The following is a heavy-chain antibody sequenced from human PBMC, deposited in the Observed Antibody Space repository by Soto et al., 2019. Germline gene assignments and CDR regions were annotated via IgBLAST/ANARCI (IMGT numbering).Heavy chain of an antibody. J-gene: IGHJ6*02. CDR3: AVKGSKDSSGYYYYYYGMDV. V-gene: IGHV1-58*01. CDR2: IVVGSGNT. D-gene: IGHD3-22*01. Sequence: SVKVSCKASGFTFTSSAVQWVRQARGQRLEWIGWIVVGSGNTNYAQKFQERVTITRDMSTSTAYMELSSPRSEDTAVYYCAVKGSKDSSGYYYYYYGMDVWGQGTTVTVSS. CDR1: GFTFTSSA.